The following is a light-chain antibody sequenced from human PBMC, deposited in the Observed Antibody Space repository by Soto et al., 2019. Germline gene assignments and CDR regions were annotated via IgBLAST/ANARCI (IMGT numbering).Light chain of an antibody. V-gene: IGKV1-5*03. Sequence: DIQMTQSPSILSGSVGDRVTITCRASQTISSWLAWYQQKPGKAPKLLIYKASTLKSGVPSRFSGSGSGTEFTLTISSLQPDDFATYYCQHYNSYSEAFGQGTKLDIK. CDR3: QHYNSYSEA. CDR2: KAS. J-gene: IGKJ1*01. CDR1: QTISSW.